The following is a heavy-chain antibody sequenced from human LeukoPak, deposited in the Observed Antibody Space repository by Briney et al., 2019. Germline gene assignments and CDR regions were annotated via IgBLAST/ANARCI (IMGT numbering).Heavy chain of an antibody. J-gene: IGHJ6*03. CDR1: GFTVSSNY. CDR3: ARLGYYYMDV. V-gene: IGHV3-53*01. CDR2: IYSGGST. Sequence: GGSLRLSCAASGFTVSSNYMNWVRQAPGKGLEWVSIIYSGGSTYYADSVKGRFTISRDNSKNTLYLQMNSLRAEDTAVYYCARLGYYYMDVWGKGTTVTISS.